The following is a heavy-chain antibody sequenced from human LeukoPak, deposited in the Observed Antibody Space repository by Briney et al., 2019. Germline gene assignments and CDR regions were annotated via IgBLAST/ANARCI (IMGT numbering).Heavy chain of an antibody. D-gene: IGHD5-18*01. CDR2: INSDGSIT. J-gene: IGHJ4*02. Sequence: PGGSLRLSCAASGFTFTTYWMHWVRQAPGKGLVWVSHINSDGSITSYADSVKGRFTISRDNAKNSLYLQMNSLRAEDTAVYYCARVPTAMANGWGQGTLVTVSS. V-gene: IGHV3-74*01. CDR3: ARVPTAMANG. CDR1: GFTFTTYW.